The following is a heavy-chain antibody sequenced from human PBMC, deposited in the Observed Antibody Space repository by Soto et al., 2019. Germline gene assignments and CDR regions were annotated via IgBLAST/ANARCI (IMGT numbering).Heavy chain of an antibody. D-gene: IGHD5-12*01. CDR3: ARAPPLGIVATIFAFDI. J-gene: IGHJ3*02. Sequence: GGSLRLSCAASGFTFSSYSMNWVRQAPGKGLEWVSSISSSSSYIYYADSVKGRFTISRDNAKNSLYLQMNSLRAEDTAVYYCARAPPLGIVATIFAFDIWGQGTMVTVSS. CDR1: GFTFSSYS. CDR2: ISSSSSYI. V-gene: IGHV3-21*01.